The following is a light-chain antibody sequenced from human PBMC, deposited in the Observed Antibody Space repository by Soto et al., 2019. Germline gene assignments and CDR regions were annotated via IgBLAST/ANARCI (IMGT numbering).Light chain of an antibody. Sequence: PLTRAPSSLSASVRDRVPITFRASQGIRNDLGLFQQKPGKAPKRLIYYASTLEGVVPSRFSGIGSRTEFTLTISGLQPDDFATYYCQPSWTFGQGTKV. CDR2: YAS. V-gene: IGKV1-17*01. CDR3: QPSWT. J-gene: IGKJ1*01. CDR1: QGIRND.